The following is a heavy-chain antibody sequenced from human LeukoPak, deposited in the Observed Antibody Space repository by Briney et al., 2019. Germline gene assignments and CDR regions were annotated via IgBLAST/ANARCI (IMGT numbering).Heavy chain of an antibody. V-gene: IGHV3-7*01. CDR3: ARDQYLGIAAALHER. Sequence: PGGSLGLSCAASGFTFSSYWMSWVRQAPGKGLEWVANIKQDGSEKYYVDSVKGRFTISRDNAKNSLYLQMNSLRAEDTAVYYCARDQYLGIAAALHERWGQGTLVTVSS. CDR2: IKQDGSEK. CDR1: GFTFSSYW. D-gene: IGHD6-13*01. J-gene: IGHJ4*02.